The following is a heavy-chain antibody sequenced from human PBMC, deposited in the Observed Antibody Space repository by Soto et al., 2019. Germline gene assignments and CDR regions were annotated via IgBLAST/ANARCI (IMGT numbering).Heavy chain of an antibody. Sequence: PGRSLRLSCAASGFTFSIYAMSWVRQAPGKGLEWVSAISGSGGSTYYADSVKGRFTISRDNSKNTLYLQMNSLRAEDTAVYYCAKNPITMIVGPWFDPWGQGTLVTVSS. CDR1: GFTFSIYA. D-gene: IGHD3-22*01. CDR3: AKNPITMIVGPWFDP. J-gene: IGHJ5*02. CDR2: ISGSGGST. V-gene: IGHV3-23*01.